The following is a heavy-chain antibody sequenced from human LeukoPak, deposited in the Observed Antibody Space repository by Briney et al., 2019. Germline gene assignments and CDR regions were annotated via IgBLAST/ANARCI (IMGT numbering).Heavy chain of an antibody. CDR1: GFTFRSYW. J-gene: IGHJ3*02. CDR3: ARSATDAFDI. CDR2: MNGDGSST. V-gene: IGHV3-74*01. Sequence: GGSLRLSCAASGFTFRSYWMHWVRQDPGKGLVWVSHMNGDGSSTSYADSVKGRFTISRDNAKNTLYLQMNRLKAEDTAVYYCARSATDAFDIWGQGTMVTVSP.